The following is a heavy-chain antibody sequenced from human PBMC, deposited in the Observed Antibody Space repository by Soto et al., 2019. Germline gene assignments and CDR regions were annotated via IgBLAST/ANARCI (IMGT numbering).Heavy chain of an antibody. J-gene: IGHJ6*03. CDR3: ARVRKKLTDWNYLYYYYYMDV. V-gene: IGHV4-34*01. CDR1: GGSFSGYY. Sequence: SETLSLTCAVYGGSFSGYYWSWIRQPPGKGLEWIGEINHSGSTNYNPSLKSRVTISVDTSKNQFSLKLSSVTAADTAVYYCARVRKKLTDWNYLYYYYYMDVWGKGTTVTVSS. CDR2: INHSGST. D-gene: IGHD1-7*01.